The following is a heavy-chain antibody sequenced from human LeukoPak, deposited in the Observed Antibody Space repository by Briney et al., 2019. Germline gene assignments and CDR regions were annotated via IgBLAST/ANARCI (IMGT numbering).Heavy chain of an antibody. CDR3: TTGITMIVVVVDY. V-gene: IGHV3-15*01. J-gene: IGHJ4*02. CDR2: IKSKTDGGTT. CDR1: GFTFSNAW. Sequence: PGGSFRLSCAASGFTFSNAWMSWVRQAPGKGLEWVGRIKSKTDGGTTDYAAPVKGRFTIPRDDSKNTLYLQMNSLKTEDTAVYYCTTGITMIVVVVDYWGQGTLVTVSS. D-gene: IGHD3-22*01.